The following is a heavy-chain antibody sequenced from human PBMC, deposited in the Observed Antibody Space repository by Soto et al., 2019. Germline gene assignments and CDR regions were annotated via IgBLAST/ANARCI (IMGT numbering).Heavy chain of an antibody. CDR3: AKDDLAAAGSRYYYYGMDV. V-gene: IGHV3-30*18. J-gene: IGHJ6*02. D-gene: IGHD6-13*01. CDR1: GFTFSSYG. CDR2: ISYDGSNK. Sequence: QVQLVESGGGVVQPGRSLRLSCAASGFTFSSYGIHWVRQAPGKGLEWVAVISYDGSNKYYADSVKGRFTISRDNSKNTLYLQMNSLRAEDTAVYYCAKDDLAAAGSRYYYYGMDVWGQGTTVTVSS.